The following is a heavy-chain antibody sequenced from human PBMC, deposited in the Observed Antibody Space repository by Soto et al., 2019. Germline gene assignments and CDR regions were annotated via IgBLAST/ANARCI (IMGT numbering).Heavy chain of an antibody. CDR3: ARDQLYYNDISGRPLNAFDV. CDR1: GFTFSTYS. Sequence: GGSLRLSCAASGFTFSTYSMNWVRQAPGKGLEWISYITKSSRTIYYADSVEGRFTISRDNAKNSLYLQMNSLRAEDTAVYYCARDQLYYNDISGRPLNAFDVWGQGTMVTVSS. CDR2: ITKSSRTI. J-gene: IGHJ3*01. D-gene: IGHD3-22*01. V-gene: IGHV3-48*01.